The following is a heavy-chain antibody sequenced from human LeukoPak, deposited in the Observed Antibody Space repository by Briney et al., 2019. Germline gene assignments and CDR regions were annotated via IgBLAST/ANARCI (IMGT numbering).Heavy chain of an antibody. J-gene: IGHJ4*02. V-gene: IGHV3-48*03. CDR2: ISSSGSTI. Sequence: GGSLRLSCAASGFTFSSYEMNWVRQAPGKGLEWVSYISSSGSTIYYADSVKGRFTISRDNAKNSLYLQMNSLRAEDTAVYYCARERTTIVSGTTIGAYWGQGTLVTVSS. CDR1: GFTFSSYE. CDR3: ARERTTIVSGTTIGAY. D-gene: IGHD2/OR15-2a*01.